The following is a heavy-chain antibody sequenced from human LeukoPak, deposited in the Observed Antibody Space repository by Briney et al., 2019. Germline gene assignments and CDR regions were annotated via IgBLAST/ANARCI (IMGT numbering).Heavy chain of an antibody. J-gene: IGHJ5*01. CDR1: RLIFSGYW. D-gene: IGHD1-26*01. CDR3: ARELAGATNCFDS. V-gene: IGHV3-7*05. Sequence: GGSLRLSCEASRLIFSGYWMAWVRQAPGKGLEWVAYIKKDGTETYYVDSVKGRFTISRDNDNNSVHLQMNSLRADDTATYYCARELAGATNCFDSWGQGTQVTVSS. CDR2: IKKDGTET.